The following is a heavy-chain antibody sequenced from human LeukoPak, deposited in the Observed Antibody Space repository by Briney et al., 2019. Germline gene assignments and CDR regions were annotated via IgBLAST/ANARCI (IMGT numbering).Heavy chain of an antibody. CDR3: AKDLRLFVSGSYFDY. V-gene: IGHV3-23*01. Sequence: GGSLRLSCAASVFTFSSYAMSWVSQAPGKGLEWGAAISGSGGSTSYADSVKGRFTISRDNSKNTLYLQINSLRAEDTAVYYCAKDLRLFVSGSYFDYWGQGTLVTVSS. CDR2: ISGSGGST. CDR1: VFTFSSYA. J-gene: IGHJ4*02. D-gene: IGHD1-26*01.